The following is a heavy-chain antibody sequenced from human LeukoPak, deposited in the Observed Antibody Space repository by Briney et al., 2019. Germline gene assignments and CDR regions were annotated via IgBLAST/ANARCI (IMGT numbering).Heavy chain of an antibody. D-gene: IGHD6-19*01. V-gene: IGHV3-23*01. CDR2: ISGSGGST. Sequence: SGGSLRLSCAASGFTFSSYAMSWVRQAPGKGLEWVSAISGSGGSTYYADSVKGRFTISRDNSKNTLYLQMNSLRAEDTAVYYCAKGTSSGWYSDYWGQGTLVTVSS. CDR1: GFTFSSYA. CDR3: AKGTSSGWYSDY. J-gene: IGHJ4*02.